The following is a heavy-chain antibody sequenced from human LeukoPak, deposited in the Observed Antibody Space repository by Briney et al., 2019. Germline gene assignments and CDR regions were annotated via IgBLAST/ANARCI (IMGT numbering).Heavy chain of an antibody. J-gene: IGHJ4*02. V-gene: IGHV3-23*01. CDR1: GFTFSRNA. D-gene: IGHD4-17*01. CDR2: ISGSGAGT. Sequence: GGSLRLSCAASGFTFSRNAMSWVRQAQGKGLEWDAAISGSGAGTYYADSVKGRFTISRDNSKNTLYLQVNSLRAEDTAVYYCARETTVTPVYYFDYWGQGTLVTVSS. CDR3: ARETTVTPVYYFDY.